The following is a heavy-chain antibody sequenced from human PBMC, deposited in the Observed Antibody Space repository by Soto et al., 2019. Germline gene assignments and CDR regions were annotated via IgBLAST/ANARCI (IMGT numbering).Heavy chain of an antibody. Sequence: QVQLQESGPGLVKPSQTLSLTCTVSGGSISSGDYYWSWIRQPTGKGLEWIGYIYYSGSTYYNPSLMIPVTITVDTSQNQFALKLSSVTAAVTAVDYCARIWAYDYGSGSRLGNAFDIWVQGTMVTVS. CDR1: GGSISSGDYY. V-gene: IGHV4-30-4*01. D-gene: IGHD3-10*01. CDR2: IYYSGST. CDR3: ARIWAYDYGSGSRLGNAFDI. J-gene: IGHJ3*02.